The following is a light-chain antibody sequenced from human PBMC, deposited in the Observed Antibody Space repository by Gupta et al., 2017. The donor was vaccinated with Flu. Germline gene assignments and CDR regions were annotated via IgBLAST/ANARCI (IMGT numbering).Light chain of an antibody. Sequence: ASVGDRVTITCRASQSISSYLNWYHQKPWKATQLLTYAASILQSGVPSRFSGSRSRTNFTLTISSLQPDDFATYYFQHCYSTLRSPNPYTFGHGTKLEIE. V-gene: IGKV1-39*01. CDR3: QHCYSTLRSPNPYT. CDR2: AAS. CDR1: QSISSY. J-gene: IGKJ2*01.